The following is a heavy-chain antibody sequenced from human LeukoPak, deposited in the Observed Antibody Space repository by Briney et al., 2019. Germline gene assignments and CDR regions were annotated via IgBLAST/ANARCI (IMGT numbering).Heavy chain of an antibody. CDR3: ARLLTYGSGGNFIEKPIDY. J-gene: IGHJ4*02. D-gene: IGHD3-10*01. CDR2: IYYSGST. CDR1: GGSISSYY. V-gene: IGHV4-59*01. Sequence: SETLSLTCTVSGGSISSYYWSWIRQPPGKGLEWIGYIYYSGSTNYNPSLKTRVTISVDTSKNQFSLKLSSVTAADTAVYYRARLLTYGSGGNFIEKPIDYWGQGTLVTVSS.